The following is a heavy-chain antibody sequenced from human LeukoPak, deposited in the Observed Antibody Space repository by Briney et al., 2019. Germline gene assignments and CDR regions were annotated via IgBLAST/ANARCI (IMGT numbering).Heavy chain of an antibody. Sequence: GASVKVSCKASGYTFTSYYMHWVRQAPGQGLEWMGIINPSGGSTSYAQKFQGRVTMTRDTSTSTVYMELSSLRSEGTAVYYCARGRHIDCGDYEWGDWGQGTLVTVSS. CDR1: GYTFTSYY. D-gene: IGHD4-17*01. CDR3: ARGRHIDCGDYEWGD. V-gene: IGHV1-46*01. CDR2: INPSGGST. J-gene: IGHJ4*02.